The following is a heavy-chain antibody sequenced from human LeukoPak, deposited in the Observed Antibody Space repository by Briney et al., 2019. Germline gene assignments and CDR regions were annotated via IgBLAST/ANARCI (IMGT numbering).Heavy chain of an antibody. CDR2: IYDSGNT. Sequence: PSETLSLTCTVSGGSISSGDYYWSWIRQQPGKGLEWIGYIYDSGNTYYNPSLKSRLSISVDTSKNQFSLKLSSVTAADTAVYYCAREVVPDVIDAFDIWGQGTMVTVSS. D-gene: IGHD2-2*01. J-gene: IGHJ3*02. V-gene: IGHV4-31*03. CDR1: GGSISSGDYY. CDR3: AREVVPDVIDAFDI.